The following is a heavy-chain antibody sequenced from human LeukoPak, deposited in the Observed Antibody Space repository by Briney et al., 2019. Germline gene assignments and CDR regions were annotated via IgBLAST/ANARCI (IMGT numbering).Heavy chain of an antibody. D-gene: IGHD2-2*01. CDR1: GGTFSSYA. CDR2: IIPIFGTA. J-gene: IGHJ4*02. Sequence: SVKVSCKASGGTFSSYAISWVRQAPGQGLEWMGGIIPIFGTANYAQKFQGRVTITRDTSASTAYMELSSLRSEDTAVYYCARDVWYCSSTSCPPLDYWGQGTLVTVSS. V-gene: IGHV1-69*05. CDR3: ARDVWYCSSTSCPPLDY.